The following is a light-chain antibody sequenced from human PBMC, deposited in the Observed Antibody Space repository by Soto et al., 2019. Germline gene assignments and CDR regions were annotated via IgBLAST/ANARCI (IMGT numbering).Light chain of an antibody. V-gene: IGKV1-12*01. J-gene: IGKJ3*01. CDR1: QSISTW. CDR3: QQGHSFPFT. Sequence: DIQMTQSPSSVSAAVGDRVTITCRASQSISTWLAWYQQKPGKAPNLLIYAAYSLHREVPSRFRGSISGTDFNLTIDGLQPEDFAAYFCQQGHSFPFTFGPGTKVDIK. CDR2: AAY.